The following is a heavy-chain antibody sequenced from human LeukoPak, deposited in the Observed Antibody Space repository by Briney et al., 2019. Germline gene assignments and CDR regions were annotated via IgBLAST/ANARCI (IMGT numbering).Heavy chain of an antibody. Sequence: GESLKISCQDSGYSFTNYWNARVPQIPGKGLEGMGIFNPGDSDTIYIPSVQGQVTIYADRSISTAYLQWISLKASDTAMYYCARRDGDYIFDLWGRGTLVTVSS. J-gene: IGHJ2*01. CDR3: ARRDGDYIFDL. D-gene: IGHD4-17*01. CDR2: FNPGDSDT. CDR1: GYSFTNYW. V-gene: IGHV5-51*01.